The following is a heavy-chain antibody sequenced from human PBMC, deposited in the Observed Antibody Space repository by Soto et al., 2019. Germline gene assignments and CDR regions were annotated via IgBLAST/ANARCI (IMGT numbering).Heavy chain of an antibody. D-gene: IGHD5-12*01. J-gene: IGHJ4*02. CDR2: MNPNSGNP. V-gene: IGHV1-8*01. CDR1: GDTFTSYD. CDR3: ASGYSGYEPFDS. Sequence: QVQLVQSGAEVKKPGASVKVSCKASGDTFTSYDINWVRQATGQGLEWMGWMNPNSGNPGYAQKFLGRVTMTRNTSISTAYMELTSLKSEDTAVYFCASGYSGYEPFDSWGQGTLVTVSS.